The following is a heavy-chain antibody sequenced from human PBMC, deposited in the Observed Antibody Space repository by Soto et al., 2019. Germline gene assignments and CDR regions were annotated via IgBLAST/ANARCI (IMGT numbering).Heavy chain of an antibody. Sequence: SETLSLTCAVYGGSFNGYYWSWIRQPPGKGLEWIGEINHSGSTNYNPSLKSRVTISVDTSKNQFSLKLSSVTAADTAVYYCARGYTAMFYYYYMDVWGKGTTVTVSS. V-gene: IGHV4-34*01. D-gene: IGHD3-10*02. CDR2: INHSGST. CDR1: GGSFNGYY. CDR3: ARGYTAMFYYYYMDV. J-gene: IGHJ6*03.